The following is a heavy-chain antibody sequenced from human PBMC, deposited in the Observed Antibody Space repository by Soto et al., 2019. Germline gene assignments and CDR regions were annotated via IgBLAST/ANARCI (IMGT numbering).Heavy chain of an antibody. CDR3: AKRPLRDTTFDY. CDR2: ISASGGST. CDR1: GFTFSSYA. V-gene: IGHV3-23*01. J-gene: IGHJ4*02. D-gene: IGHD1-26*01. Sequence: PGGSLRLSCAASGFTFSSYAMSWVRQAPGKGLEWVSAISASGGSTNYADSVKGRFTISRDNSKNTLYLQMNSLRAEDTAVYYCAKRPLRDTTFDYWGQGTLVTVSS.